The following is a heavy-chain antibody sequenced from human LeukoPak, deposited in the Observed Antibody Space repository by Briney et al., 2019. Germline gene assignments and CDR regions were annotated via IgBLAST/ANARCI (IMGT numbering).Heavy chain of an antibody. CDR2: ISGSSGYT. V-gene: IGHV3-23*01. Sequence: PGGSLRLSCAASGFTFSSYAMSWVRQAPGKGLEWVSAISGSSGYTCYADSVKGRFTISRDNSKNTLYLQMNSLRAEDTAVYYCAKRGTIAAAGYYFDYWGQGTLVTVSS. D-gene: IGHD6-13*01. J-gene: IGHJ4*02. CDR3: AKRGTIAAAGYYFDY. CDR1: GFTFSSYA.